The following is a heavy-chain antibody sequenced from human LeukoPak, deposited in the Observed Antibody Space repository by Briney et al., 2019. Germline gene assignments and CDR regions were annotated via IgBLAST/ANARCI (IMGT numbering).Heavy chain of an antibody. V-gene: IGHV1-2*02. CDR1: GYTFNSYY. J-gene: IGHJ2*01. D-gene: IGHD2-8*02. CDR2: INPNSGDT. Sequence: ASVKVSCKASGYTFNSYYLHRVRQAPGQGLEWMGWINPNSGDTKYAQKFQGRVTVTGDTSISTAYMELSRLRFDDTAVYYCAILRLSTGLWWFFDLWGRGTLVTVSS. CDR3: AILRLSTGLWWFFDL.